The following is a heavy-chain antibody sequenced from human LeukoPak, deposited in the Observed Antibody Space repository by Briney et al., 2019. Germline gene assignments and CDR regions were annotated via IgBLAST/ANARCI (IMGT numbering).Heavy chain of an antibody. J-gene: IGHJ4*02. V-gene: IGHV3-7*01. Sequence: GGSLRLSCAASGFTFSSYWMGWVRQAPGKGLEWVANIKQDGSEKYYVDSVKGRFTISRDNAENSLDLQMNSLSAEDTAFYYCARIRWAGGTWAFDYWGQGTLVTVSS. CDR2: IKQDGSEK. D-gene: IGHD1-26*01. CDR3: ARIRWAGGTWAFDY. CDR1: GFTFSSYW.